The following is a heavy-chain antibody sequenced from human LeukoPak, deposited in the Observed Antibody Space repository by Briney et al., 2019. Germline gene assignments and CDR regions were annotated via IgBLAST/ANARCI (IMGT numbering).Heavy chain of an antibody. CDR1: GFTFSSYA. J-gene: IGHJ4*02. CDR2: IYSGGST. D-gene: IGHD3-10*01. Sequence: PGGSLRLSCAASGFTFSSYAMSWVRQAPGKGLEWVSVIYSGGSTYYADSVKGRFTISRDNSKNTLYLQMNSLRAEDTAVYYCARDTGRSGYYDYWGQGTLVTVSS. CDR3: ARDTGRSGYYDY. V-gene: IGHV3-53*01.